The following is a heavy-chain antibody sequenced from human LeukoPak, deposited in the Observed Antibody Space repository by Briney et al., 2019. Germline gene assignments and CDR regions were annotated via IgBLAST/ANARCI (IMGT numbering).Heavy chain of an antibody. CDR1: GGSISSYY. D-gene: IGHD6-19*01. CDR2: IYYSGST. CDR3: ARHPPPGIAVPGPAYFDY. V-gene: IGHV4-59*05. Sequence: SETLSLTCTVSGGSISSYYWSWIRQPPGKGLEWIGSIYYSGSTYYNPSLKSRVTISVDTSKNQFSLKLSSVTAADTAVYYCARHPPPGIAVPGPAYFDYWGQGTLVTVSS. J-gene: IGHJ4*02.